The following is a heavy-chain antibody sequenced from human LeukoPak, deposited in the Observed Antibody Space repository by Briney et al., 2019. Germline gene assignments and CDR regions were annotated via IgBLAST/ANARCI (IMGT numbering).Heavy chain of an antibody. CDR2: IYYSGNT. V-gene: IGHV4-39*01. D-gene: IGHD3/OR15-3a*01. Sequence: SETLSLTCTVSGVSISSSNSYWGWIRQPPGKGLEWIGSIYYSGNTYYNASLKSQVSISIDTSTNQFSLRLTSVTAADTAVYYCARQTGSGLFILPGGQGTLVTVSS. CDR1: GVSISSSNSY. J-gene: IGHJ4*02. CDR3: ARQTGSGLFILP.